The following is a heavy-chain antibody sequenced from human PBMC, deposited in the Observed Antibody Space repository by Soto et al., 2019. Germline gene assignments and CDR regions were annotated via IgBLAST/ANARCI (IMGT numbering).Heavy chain of an antibody. CDR1: GYIFSNYY. Sequence: QVQLVQSGAEVKKPGASVKVSCKASGYIFSNYYMHWVRQAPGQGLEWMGIINPTGSRTSHAQKFQGRITMTRDTPTSTVYMELSSLSSEDTALYYCVRDWSGSYPGYFDYWGQGTLVAVSS. V-gene: IGHV1-46*01. CDR2: INPTGSRT. J-gene: IGHJ4*02. D-gene: IGHD1-26*01. CDR3: VRDWSGSYPGYFDY.